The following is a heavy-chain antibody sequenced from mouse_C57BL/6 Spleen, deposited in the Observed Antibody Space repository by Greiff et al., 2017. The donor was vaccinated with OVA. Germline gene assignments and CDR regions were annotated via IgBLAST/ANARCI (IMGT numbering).Heavy chain of an antibody. CDR2: IDTSDSYT. D-gene: IGHD2-1*01. V-gene: IGHV1-50*01. CDR3: ARGADGNYYYAMDY. CDR1: GYTFTSYW. J-gene: IGHJ4*01. Sequence: QVQLQQPGAELVKPGASVKLSCKASGYTFTSYWMQWVKQRPGQGLEWIGEIDTSDSYTDYNQKFKGKATLTVDTSSSTAYMQLSSLTSEDSAVYYCARGADGNYYYAMDYWGQGTSVTVSS.